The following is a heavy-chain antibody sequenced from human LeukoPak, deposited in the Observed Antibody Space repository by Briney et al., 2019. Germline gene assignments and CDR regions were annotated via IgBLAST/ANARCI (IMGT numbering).Heavy chain of an antibody. V-gene: IGHV3-23*01. Sequence: GGSLRLSCAASGFTFSSYAMSWVRQAPGKGLEWVSAISGSGGSTYYADSVKGRFTISRDNSKNTLYLQMNSLRAEDTAVYYCAKVVKYYDGSGYLDYWGQGTLVTVSS. J-gene: IGHJ4*02. D-gene: IGHD3-22*01. CDR1: GFTFSSYA. CDR3: AKVVKYYDGSGYLDY. CDR2: ISGSGGST.